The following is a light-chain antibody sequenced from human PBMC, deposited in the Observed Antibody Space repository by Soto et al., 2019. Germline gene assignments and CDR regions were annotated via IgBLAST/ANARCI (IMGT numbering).Light chain of an antibody. Sequence: QMTQSPSSLSASVGDRVTITCRASQSIATFLNWYQQKLGKAPKLLIYATSNLQRGVPSRFSGSEFRTDFTLTISSLQPEDFASYYCQQSSDSPQTFGQGTKVEI. CDR3: QQSSDSPQT. CDR2: ATS. J-gene: IGKJ1*01. V-gene: IGKV1-39*01. CDR1: QSIATF.